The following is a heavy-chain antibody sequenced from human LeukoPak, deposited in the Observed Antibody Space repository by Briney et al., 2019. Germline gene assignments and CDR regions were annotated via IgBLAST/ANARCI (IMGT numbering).Heavy chain of an antibody. J-gene: IGHJ5*02. CDR3: ARDRYYYDSSGYYWFDP. V-gene: IGHV4-39*07. Sequence: SETLSLTCTVSGGSISSSSYNWGWTRQPPGKGLEWIGNIYYTGNSYSNPSLKSRVTISVDTSKNQFSLKLSSVTAADTAVYYCARDRYYYDSSGYYWFDPWGQGTLVTVSS. D-gene: IGHD3-22*01. CDR1: GGSISSSSYN. CDR2: IYYTGNS.